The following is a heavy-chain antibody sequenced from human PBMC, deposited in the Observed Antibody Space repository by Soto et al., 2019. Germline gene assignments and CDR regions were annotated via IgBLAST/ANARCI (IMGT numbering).Heavy chain of an antibody. CDR2: IRGTGGST. CDR1: RFTFSRYA. Sequence: EVQLLESGGGLVQPGGSLRLSCAASRFTFSRYAMTWVRHAPGKGLEGVSSIRGTGGSTYYAESVKGRFTISRDNSKKTPYPQMNTLRAEDTALYYWAKVAMVGVVNYYYIDVWGKGTTVTVSS. V-gene: IGHV3-23*01. J-gene: IGHJ6*03. D-gene: IGHD2-15*01. CDR3: AKVAMVGVVNYYYIDV.